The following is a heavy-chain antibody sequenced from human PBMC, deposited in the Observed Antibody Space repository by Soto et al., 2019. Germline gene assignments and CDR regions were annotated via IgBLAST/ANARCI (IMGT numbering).Heavy chain of an antibody. D-gene: IGHD6-6*01. J-gene: IGHJ6*02. Sequence: PVGSLRLSCAASGCTFSSYGMHWVRQSPGKGLEWVAVIWYDGSNKYYADSVKGRFTISRDNSKNTLYLQMNSLRAEDTAVYYCARSFLAARITKLLYYGMDVWGQGTTVTVSS. CDR3: ARSFLAARITKLLYYGMDV. CDR2: IWYDGSNK. V-gene: IGHV3-33*01. CDR1: GCTFSSYG.